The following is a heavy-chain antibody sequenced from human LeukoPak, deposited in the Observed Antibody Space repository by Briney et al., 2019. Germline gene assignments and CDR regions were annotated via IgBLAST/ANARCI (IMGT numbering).Heavy chain of an antibody. J-gene: IGHJ4*02. CDR2: IKQDGSEK. V-gene: IGHV3-7*01. CDR3: ATQSTTPDY. CDR1: RFTFSSYW. D-gene: IGHD2-2*01. Sequence: GGSLRLSCAASRFTFSSYWMSWVRQAPGKGLEWVANIKQDGSEKYYVDSVKGRFTISRDNAKNSLYLQMNSLRAEDTAVYYCATQSTTPDYWGQGTLVTVSS.